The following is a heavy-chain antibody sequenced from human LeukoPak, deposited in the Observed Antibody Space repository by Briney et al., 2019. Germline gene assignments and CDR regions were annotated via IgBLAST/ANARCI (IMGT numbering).Heavy chain of an antibody. D-gene: IGHD1-14*01. CDR3: TRGETNPFDY. CDR2: IYSGGST. V-gene: IGHV3-66*01. J-gene: IGHJ4*02. Sequence: GGSLRLSCVASGFTVSSNYMSWVRQAPGKGLEWVSVIYSGGSTYYADSVKGRFTISSDTSKNTLYLQMNSLRAEDTSVYYCTRGETNPFDYWGQGTLVTVSS. CDR1: GFTVSSNY.